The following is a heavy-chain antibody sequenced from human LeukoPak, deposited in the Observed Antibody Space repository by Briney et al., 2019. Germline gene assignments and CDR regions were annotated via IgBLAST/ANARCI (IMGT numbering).Heavy chain of an antibody. Sequence: SETLSLTCTVSGGSISSYYWSWIRQPAGKGLEWIGRIYTSGSTNYNPSLKSRVTMSVDTSKNHFSLKLSSVTAADTAVYYCVRHAATRHNYGMDVWGQGTTVIVSS. D-gene: IGHD6-13*01. CDR2: IYTSGST. J-gene: IGHJ6*02. CDR3: VRHAATRHNYGMDV. CDR1: GGSISSYY. V-gene: IGHV4-4*07.